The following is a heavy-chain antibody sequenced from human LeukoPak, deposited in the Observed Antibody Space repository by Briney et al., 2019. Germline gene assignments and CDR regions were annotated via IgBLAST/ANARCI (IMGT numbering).Heavy chain of an antibody. Sequence: ASVKVSCKASGYTFTGYYMHWVRQAPGQGLEWMGWINPNSGGTNYAQKFQGRVTMTRDTSISTAYMELSRLRSDDTAVYYCARSSLILGYCSGGSCYDAFDIWGQGTMATVSS. CDR2: INPNSGGT. CDR1: GYTFTGYY. CDR3: ARSSLILGYCSGGSCYDAFDI. V-gene: IGHV1-2*02. D-gene: IGHD2-15*01. J-gene: IGHJ3*02.